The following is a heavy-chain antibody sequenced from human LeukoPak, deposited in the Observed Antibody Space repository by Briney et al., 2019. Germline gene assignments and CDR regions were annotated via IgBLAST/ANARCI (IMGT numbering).Heavy chain of an antibody. CDR2: IYTSGST. V-gene: IGHV4-4*09. CDR3: ARNLGSVLVSSYSGSYYEVIDAFDI. D-gene: IGHD1-26*01. J-gene: IGHJ3*02. Sequence: SETLSLTCTVSGGSISSYYWSWIRQPPGKGLEWIGYIYTSGSTNYNPSLKSRVTISVDTSKNQFSLKLSSVTAADTAVYYCARNLGSVLVSSYSGSYYEVIDAFDIWGQGTMVTVSS. CDR1: GGSISSYY.